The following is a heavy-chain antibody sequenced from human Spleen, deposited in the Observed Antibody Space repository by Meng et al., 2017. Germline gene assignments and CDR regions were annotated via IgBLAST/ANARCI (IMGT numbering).Heavy chain of an antibody. CDR2: INHSGST. J-gene: IGHJ4*02. CDR1: GGSFSDYY. D-gene: IGHD4-11*01. CDR3: ARGPTTMAHDFDY. V-gene: IGHV4-34*01. Sequence: QVSGPGLVKPSETLSLTCVVSGGSFSDYYWSWIRQPPGKGLEWIGEINHSGSTNYNPSLESRATISVDTSQNNLSLKLSSVTAADSAVYYCARGPTTMAHDFDYWGQGTLVTVSS.